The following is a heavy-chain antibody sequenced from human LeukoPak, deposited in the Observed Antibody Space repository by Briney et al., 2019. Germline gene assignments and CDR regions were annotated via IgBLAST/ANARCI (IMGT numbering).Heavy chain of an antibody. CDR3: AREPPPRGYDFWSGYSTTFDY. Sequence: GGSLRLSCAASGFTFSSYGMHWDRQAPGKGLEWVAVIWYDGSNKYYADSVKGRFTISRDNSKNTLYLQMNSLRAEDTAVYYCAREPPPRGYDFWSGYSTTFDYWGQGTLVTVSS. CDR1: GFTFSSYG. J-gene: IGHJ4*02. CDR2: IWYDGSNK. D-gene: IGHD3-3*01. V-gene: IGHV3-33*01.